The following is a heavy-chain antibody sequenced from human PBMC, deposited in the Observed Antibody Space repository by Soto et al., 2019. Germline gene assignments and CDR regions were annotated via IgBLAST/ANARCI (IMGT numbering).Heavy chain of an antibody. V-gene: IGHV2-5*02. Sequence: QITLKESGPTLVKRTQTLTLTRTFSGFSLSDNGVGVGWIRQPPGKALEWLALIYWDDEKIYSPSLETRLTITKDTSKNQVLLTMTNMDPVDTATYYCAHRLTWDAFDIWGQGTMVTVSS. D-gene: IGHD1-26*01. CDR1: GFSLSDNGVG. CDR3: AHRLTWDAFDI. CDR2: IYWDDEK. J-gene: IGHJ3*02.